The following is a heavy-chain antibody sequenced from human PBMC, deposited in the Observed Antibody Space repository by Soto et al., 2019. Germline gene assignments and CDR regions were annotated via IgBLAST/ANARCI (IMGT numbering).Heavy chain of an antibody. Sequence: SETLSLPCTVSGGSLSGFYRSWIRQSAGKGLEWIGRIYATGTTDYNPSLKSRVMMSVDTSKKQFSLKLRSVTAADTAVYYCVRDGTKTLRDWFDPWGQGISVTVSS. V-gene: IGHV4-4*07. J-gene: IGHJ5*02. CDR3: VRDGTKTLRDWFDP. CDR1: GGSLSGFY. D-gene: IGHD1-1*01. CDR2: IYATGTT.